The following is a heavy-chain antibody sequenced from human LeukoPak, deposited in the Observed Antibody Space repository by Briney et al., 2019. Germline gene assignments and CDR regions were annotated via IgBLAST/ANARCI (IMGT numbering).Heavy chain of an antibody. J-gene: IGHJ4*02. Sequence: GGSLRLSCAASGFTFSSYWMHWVRQAPGKGLVWVSRINRDGSSTSYADSVKGRFTISRDNAKNTLYLQMSSLRVEDTGVYYCARRGAVAGTEDYWGQGTLVTVSS. D-gene: IGHD6-19*01. CDR1: GFTFSSYW. CDR3: ARRGAVAGTEDY. CDR2: INRDGSST. V-gene: IGHV3-74*01.